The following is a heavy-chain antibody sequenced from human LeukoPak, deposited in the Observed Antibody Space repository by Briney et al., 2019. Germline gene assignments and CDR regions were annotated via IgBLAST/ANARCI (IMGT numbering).Heavy chain of an antibody. CDR3: AASSSSTRGPYYYYMDV. CDR1: GGTFSSYA. CDR2: IIPIFGTA. D-gene: IGHD2-2*01. J-gene: IGHJ6*03. Sequence: SVKVSCKASGGTFSSYAISWVRQAPGQGLEWMGGIIPIFGTANYAQKFQGRVTITADKSTSTAYMELSSLRSEDTAVYYCAASSSSTRGPYYYYMDVWGKGTTVTVSS. V-gene: IGHV1-69*06.